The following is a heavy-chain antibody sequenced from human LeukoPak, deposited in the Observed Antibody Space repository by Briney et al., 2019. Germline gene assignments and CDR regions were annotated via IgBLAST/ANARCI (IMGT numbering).Heavy chain of an antibody. CDR3: ARVSSGWYHFDY. CDR1: GGTFSSYA. J-gene: IGHJ4*02. CDR2: IIPIFGTA. D-gene: IGHD6-19*01. Sequence: ASVKVSCKASGGTFSSYAISWVRQAPGQGLEWMGGIIPIFGTANYAQKFQSRVTITADESTSTAYLELSSLRSVDTAVYYCARVSSGWYHFDYWGQGTLVTVSS. V-gene: IGHV1-69*01.